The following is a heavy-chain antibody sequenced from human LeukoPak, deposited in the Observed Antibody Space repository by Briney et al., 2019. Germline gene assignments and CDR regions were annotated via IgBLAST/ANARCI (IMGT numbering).Heavy chain of an antibody. Sequence: PGGSLRLSCAASGFKFDTYWMSWVRQAPGKGLEWVANIKVDGSDKNYVGSVKGRFTISRDNGKNSLFLQMSGLRADDTAVYYCVRGGGTFDYWGQGTLVTVSS. D-gene: IGHD3-16*01. J-gene: IGHJ4*02. CDR2: IKVDGSDK. V-gene: IGHV3-7*01. CDR1: GFKFDTYW. CDR3: VRGGGTFDY.